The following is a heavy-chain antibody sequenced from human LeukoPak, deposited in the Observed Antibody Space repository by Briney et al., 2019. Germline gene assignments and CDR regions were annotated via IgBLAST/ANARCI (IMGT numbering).Heavy chain of an antibody. CDR3: AKDNRRHYTSGPNPDPLH. D-gene: IGHD6-19*01. CDR2: ISWNSGTI. J-gene: IGHJ4*02. CDR1: GFIFNNYA. V-gene: IGHV3-9*01. Sequence: PGRPLRLSCAGSGFIFNNYAMHWVRQPPGKGLEWVSGISWNSGTIDYADSVRGRFTISRDNAKNSLYLQMDSLRVEDTAFYYCAKDNRRHYTSGPNPDPLHWGQGALVTVSS.